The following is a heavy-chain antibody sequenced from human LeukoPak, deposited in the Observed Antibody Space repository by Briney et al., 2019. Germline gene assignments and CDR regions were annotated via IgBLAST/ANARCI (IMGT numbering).Heavy chain of an antibody. J-gene: IGHJ6*03. D-gene: IGHD2-15*01. CDR3: AREGRKSRGIDIVRKKERGYYYMDV. CDR2: VTNNNGAM. Sequence: SGGSLRLSCAASGFTFSDYYMGWIRQAPGKGLEWISYVTNNNGAMFYAGSLEGRFTIFRDNAKNSLYLQMNSLRPDDTAVYYCAREGRKSRGIDIVRKKERGYYYMDVWGKGTTVTVSS. V-gene: IGHV3-11*04. CDR1: GFTFSDYY.